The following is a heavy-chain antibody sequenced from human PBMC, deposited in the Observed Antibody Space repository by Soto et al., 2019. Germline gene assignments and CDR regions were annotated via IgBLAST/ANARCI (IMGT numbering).Heavy chain of an antibody. CDR2: IYYSGST. J-gene: IGHJ5*02. Sequence: SETLSLTCTVSGGSISSYYWSWIRQPPGKGLEWIGYIYYSGSTNYNPSLKSRVTISVDTSKNQFSLKLSSVTAADTAVYYCARLTSNWFDPWGQGTLVTVSS. V-gene: IGHV4-59*01. CDR1: GGSISSYY. D-gene: IGHD4-17*01. CDR3: ARLTSNWFDP.